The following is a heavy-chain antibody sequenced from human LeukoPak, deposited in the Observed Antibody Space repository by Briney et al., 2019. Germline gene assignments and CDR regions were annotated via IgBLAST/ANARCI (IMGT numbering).Heavy chain of an antibody. Sequence: GGSLRLSCAASGFTFDDYAMHWVRQAPGKGLEWVSGISWNSGSIGYADSVKGRFTISRDNAKNSLYLQMNSLRAEDTAVYYCAKSSPLFDYWGQGTLVTVSS. CDR3: AKSSPLFDY. CDR1: GFTFDDYA. J-gene: IGHJ4*02. V-gene: IGHV3-9*01. CDR2: ISWNSGSI. D-gene: IGHD1-14*01.